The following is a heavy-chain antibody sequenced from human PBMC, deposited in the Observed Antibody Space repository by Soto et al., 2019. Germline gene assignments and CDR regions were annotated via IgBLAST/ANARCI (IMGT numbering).Heavy chain of an antibody. CDR3: AKGRPTFGWEGGYPTFSCMDV. D-gene: IGHD1-26*01. CDR2: ISGSGGST. Sequence: GGSLRLSCAASGFTFSSYAMSWVRQAPGKGLEWVSAISGSGGSTYYADSVKGRFTISRDNSKNTLYLQMNSLRAEDTAVYYCAKGRPTFGWEGGYPTFSCMDVWGKGTTVTVSS. V-gene: IGHV3-23*01. CDR1: GFTFSSYA. J-gene: IGHJ6*03.